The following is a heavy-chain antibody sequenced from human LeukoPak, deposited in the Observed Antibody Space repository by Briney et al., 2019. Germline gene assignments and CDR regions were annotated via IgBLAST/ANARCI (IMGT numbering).Heavy chain of an antibody. CDR1: GGSISSYY. CDR2: IYTSGST. V-gene: IGHV4-4*07. Sequence: SETLSLTCTVSGGSISSYYWSWIRQPAGKGLEWIGRIYTSGSTNYNPSLKSRVTMSVDTSKNQISLRLSSVTAADTAVYYCARDGISAAGETYYYYVMDVWGQGTTVTVSS. J-gene: IGHJ6*02. D-gene: IGHD6-25*01. CDR3: ARDGISAAGETYYYYVMDV.